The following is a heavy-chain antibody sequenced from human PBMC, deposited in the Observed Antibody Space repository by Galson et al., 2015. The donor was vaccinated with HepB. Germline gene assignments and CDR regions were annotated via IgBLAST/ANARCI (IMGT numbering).Heavy chain of an antibody. CDR2: ISSNGGST. CDR1: GFTFSSYA. CDR3: VKPWAWLGEFNFDY. V-gene: IGHV3-64D*06. Sequence: SLRLSCAASGFTFSSYAMHWVRQAPGKGLEYVSAISSNGGSTYYADSVKGRFTISRDNSKNTLYLQMSSLRAEDTAVYYCVKPWAWLGEFNFDYWGQGTLVTVSS. J-gene: IGHJ4*02. D-gene: IGHD3-10*01.